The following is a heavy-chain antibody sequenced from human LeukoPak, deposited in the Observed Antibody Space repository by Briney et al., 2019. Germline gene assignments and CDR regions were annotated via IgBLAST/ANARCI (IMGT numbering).Heavy chain of an antibody. Sequence: PGGSLRLSCVASGFTFSSYAMSWVRQAPGKGLEWVSAISGSGGSTYYADSVKGRFTISRDSSKNTLYLQMNSLRAEDTAVYYCAKEWSYYDSSGYYRPDAFDIWGQGTMVTVSS. V-gene: IGHV3-23*01. D-gene: IGHD3-22*01. CDR1: GFTFSSYA. CDR3: AKEWSYYDSSGYYRPDAFDI. CDR2: ISGSGGST. J-gene: IGHJ3*02.